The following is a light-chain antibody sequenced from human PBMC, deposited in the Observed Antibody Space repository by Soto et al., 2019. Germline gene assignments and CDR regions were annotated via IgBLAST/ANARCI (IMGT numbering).Light chain of an antibody. CDR2: AAS. CDR3: QQYGSSLWT. V-gene: IGKV3-20*01. Sequence: TQSPATLSLSPGERATLSCRASQSVNSNLAWYQQKAGQAPRLLIYAASSRATGIPDRFSGGGSGADFTLTISRLEPEDFAVYYCQQYGSSLWTFGQGTKVDIK. J-gene: IGKJ1*01. CDR1: QSVNSN.